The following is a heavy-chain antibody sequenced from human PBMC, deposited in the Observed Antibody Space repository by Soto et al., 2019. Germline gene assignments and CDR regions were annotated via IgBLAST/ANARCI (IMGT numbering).Heavy chain of an antibody. D-gene: IGHD6-19*01. CDR1: GFFFSSYT. J-gene: IGHJ4*02. CDR3: AKARDQQWVRLPFDY. Sequence: EVQLLESGRGLVQPGGSLRLSCVGSGFFFSSYTMTWVRQAPGKGLEWVSSFSATSENTYYADSVRGRFTISRDNSKNTLFLQMNSLTAEDTAMYYCAKARDQQWVRLPFDYWGQGILVIVSS. CDR2: FSATSENT. V-gene: IGHV3-23*01.